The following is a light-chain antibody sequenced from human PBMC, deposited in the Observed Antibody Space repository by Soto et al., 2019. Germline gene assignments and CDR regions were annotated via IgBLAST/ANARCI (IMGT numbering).Light chain of an antibody. Sequence: EIVMTQSPATLSVSPGERATLSCRASQSVSSNLAWYQHKPGQAPRLLIYGASTRATGIPARFSGSGSGTEFTLTISSLQSEDFAVYYCQQDNNWPQTFGQGTKVEIK. V-gene: IGKV3-15*01. CDR3: QQDNNWPQT. CDR2: GAS. J-gene: IGKJ1*01. CDR1: QSVSSN.